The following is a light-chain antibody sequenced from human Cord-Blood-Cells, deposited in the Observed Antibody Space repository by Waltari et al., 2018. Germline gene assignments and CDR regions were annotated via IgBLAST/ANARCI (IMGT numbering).Light chain of an antibody. CDR3: QQYNNWPPGT. J-gene: IGKJ2*01. V-gene: IGKV3-15*01. Sequence: EIVMTQSPATLSVSPGERATLSCRASQSVSSNLAWYQQKPGQAPRLLIYGASTRATGIPARFSCSGCGTEFTITISSLQSEDFAVYYCQQYNNWPPGTFGQGTKLEIK. CDR1: QSVSSN. CDR2: GAS.